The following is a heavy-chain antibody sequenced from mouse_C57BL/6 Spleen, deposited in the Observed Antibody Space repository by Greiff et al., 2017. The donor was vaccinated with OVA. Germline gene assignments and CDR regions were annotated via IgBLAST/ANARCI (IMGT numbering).Heavy chain of an antibody. J-gene: IGHJ1*03. CDR2: ISGGGGNT. D-gene: IGHD1-1*01. V-gene: IGHV5-9*01. CDR1: GFTFSSYT. Sequence: EVQGVESGGGLVKPGGSLKLSCAASGFTFSSYTMSWVRQTPEKRLEWVATISGGGGNTYYPDSVKGRFTISRDNAKNTLYLQMSSLRSEDTALYYCAIYYYGSSDWYFDVWGTGTTVTVSS. CDR3: AIYYYGSSDWYFDV.